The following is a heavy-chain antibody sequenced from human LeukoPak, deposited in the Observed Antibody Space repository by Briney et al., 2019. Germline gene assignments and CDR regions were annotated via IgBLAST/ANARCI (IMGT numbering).Heavy chain of an antibody. D-gene: IGHD5-24*01. J-gene: IGHJ4*02. Sequence: SETLSLTCTVSGGSISSSSYYWDWIRQPPGKGLEWIGSIYTSGSTNYNPSLKSRVTISVDTSKNQFSLKLSSVTAADTAVYYCATGRWLQLPFDYWGQGTLVTVSS. CDR3: ATGRWLQLPFDY. CDR2: IYTSGST. CDR1: GGSISSSSYY. V-gene: IGHV4-39*07.